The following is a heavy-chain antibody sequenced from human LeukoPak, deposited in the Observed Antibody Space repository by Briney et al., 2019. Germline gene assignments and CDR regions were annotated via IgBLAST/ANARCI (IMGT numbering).Heavy chain of an antibody. D-gene: IGHD3-22*01. CDR3: AKQTRYDSPAGGRGFDY. CDR2: ISGSGSIT. Sequence: GGSLRLSCEASGFTFSTYAMSWVRQAPGKGLEWVSGISGSGSITYYADSVKGRFTISRDNSKSTLYLEMSSPRAEDTAVYYCAKQTRYDSPAGGRGFDYWGQGTLVTVSS. J-gene: IGHJ4*02. CDR1: GFTFSTYA. V-gene: IGHV3-23*01.